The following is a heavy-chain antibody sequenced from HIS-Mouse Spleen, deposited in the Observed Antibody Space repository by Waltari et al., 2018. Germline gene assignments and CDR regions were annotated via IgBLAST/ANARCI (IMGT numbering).Heavy chain of an antibody. D-gene: IGHD3-3*01. J-gene: IGHJ4*02. V-gene: IGHV4-34*01. Sequence: QVQLQQWGAGLLKPSETLSLTCAVYGGSFSGYYWSWIRQPPGKGLEWIGEINHSGSTNYNPSLKSRVTISVATSKNQFSLKLSSVTAADTAVYYCASARYDFWSGYYALSYFDYWGQGTLVTVSS. CDR1: GGSFSGYY. CDR2: INHSGST. CDR3: ASARYDFWSGYYALSYFDY.